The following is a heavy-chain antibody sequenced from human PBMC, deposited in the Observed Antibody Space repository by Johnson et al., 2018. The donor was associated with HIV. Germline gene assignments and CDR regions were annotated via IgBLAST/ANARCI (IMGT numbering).Heavy chain of an antibody. CDR1: GFIFSSYW. CDR3: ARGPRVSMIVVLDI. V-gene: IGHV3-23*01. D-gene: IGHD3-22*01. CDR2: VTGTGGDT. Sequence: VQLLESGGGLVQPGGSQRLSCAASGFIFSSYWMSWVRQAPGKGLEWVSGVTGTGGDTYYAESVKGRFTISRENAKNSLYLQMNSLRAEDTAVYYCARGPRVSMIVVLDIWGQGTMVTVSS. J-gene: IGHJ3*02.